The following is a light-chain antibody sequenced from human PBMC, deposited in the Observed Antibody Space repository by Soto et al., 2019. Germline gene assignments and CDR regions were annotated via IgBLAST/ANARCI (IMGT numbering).Light chain of an antibody. Sequence: DIQMTQSPSTLSASVGDRVTITCRASHSISTWLAWYQQKPGKAPNLLIYKASSLDSGVPSRFSGSGSGTEFTLTISSLQPDDFATYYCQQYNSYPTFGQGTRLEIK. J-gene: IGKJ5*01. V-gene: IGKV1-5*03. CDR1: HSISTW. CDR2: KAS. CDR3: QQYNSYPT.